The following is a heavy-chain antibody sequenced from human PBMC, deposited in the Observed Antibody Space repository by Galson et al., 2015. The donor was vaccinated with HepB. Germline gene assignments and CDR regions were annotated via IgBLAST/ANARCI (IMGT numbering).Heavy chain of an antibody. CDR1: GGTFSSYA. Sequence: SVKVSCKASGGTFSSYAISWVRQAPGQGLEWMGGIIPIFGTANYAQKFQGRVTITADESTSTAYMELSSLRSEDTAVYYCAGANVDSWAGKGTPYNWFDPWGQGTLVTVSS. D-gene: IGHD4/OR15-4a*01. CDR2: IIPIFGTA. V-gene: IGHV1-69*13. J-gene: IGHJ5*02. CDR3: AGANVDSWAGKGTPYNWFDP.